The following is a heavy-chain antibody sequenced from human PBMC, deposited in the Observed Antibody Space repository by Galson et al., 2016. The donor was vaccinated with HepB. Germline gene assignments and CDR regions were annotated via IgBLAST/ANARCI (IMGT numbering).Heavy chain of an antibody. CDR3: VRVHLNAFDI. J-gene: IGHJ3*02. CDR1: GGSTDGYY. V-gene: IGHV4-59*01. CDR2: ISYIGST. Sequence: ETLSLTCTLSGGSTDGYYWHWIRQPPGKGLEWIGHISYIGSTYYSPSLKSRVMISLDTSKKEFPLNLTSVNAADTAVYYCVRVHLNAFDIWGQGTKVTVSS.